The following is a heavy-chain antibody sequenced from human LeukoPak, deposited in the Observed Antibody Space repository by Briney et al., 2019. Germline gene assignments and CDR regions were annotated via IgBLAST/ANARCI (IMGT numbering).Heavy chain of an antibody. CDR1: GGSISSGGYY. CDR2: IYHSGST. V-gene: IGHV4-30-2*01. D-gene: IGHD1-26*01. J-gene: IGHJ4*02. CDR3: ARGAVGATFDY. Sequence: PSETLSLTCTVSGGSISSGGYYWSWIRQPPGKGLEWIGYIYHSGSTYYNLSLKSRVTISGDRSKNQFSLRLSSVTAADTAVYYCARGAVGATFDYWGQGTLVTVSS.